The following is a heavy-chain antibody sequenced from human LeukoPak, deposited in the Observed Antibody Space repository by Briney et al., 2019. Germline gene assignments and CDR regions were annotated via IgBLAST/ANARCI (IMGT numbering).Heavy chain of an antibody. CDR3: AKEMDDAFDI. CDR1: GFTFSDYS. CDR2: ISSSSSYI. V-gene: IGHV3-21*01. Sequence: PGGSLRLSCAASGFTFSDYSMNWVRQAPGKGLEWVSYISSSSSYIYYADSVKGRFTISRDNSKNTLYLQMNSLRAEDTAVYYCAKEMDDAFDIWGQGTMVTVSS. J-gene: IGHJ3*02. D-gene: IGHD5-24*01.